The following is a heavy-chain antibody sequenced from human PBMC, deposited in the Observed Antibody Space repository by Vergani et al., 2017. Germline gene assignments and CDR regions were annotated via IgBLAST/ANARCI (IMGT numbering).Heavy chain of an antibody. D-gene: IGHD2-2*01. J-gene: IGHJ3*01. CDR1: GGSISSYY. V-gene: IGHV3-23*01. Sequence: VQLQESGPGLVKPSETLSLTCTVSGGSISSYYWSWIRQPQGKGLEWVSGINNNGGSTYYADSVKGRFTISRDNSKNTLYLQMTDLRAEDTATYYCAKVCGSTSCPYGGGAFDVWGHGTMVTVSS. CDR2: INNNGGST. CDR3: AKVCGSTSCPYGGGAFDV.